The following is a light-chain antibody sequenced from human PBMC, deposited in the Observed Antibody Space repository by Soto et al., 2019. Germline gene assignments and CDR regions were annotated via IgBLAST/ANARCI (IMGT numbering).Light chain of an antibody. CDR2: GAS. V-gene: IGKV3-15*01. J-gene: IGKJ5*01. CDR1: QGVSRK. Sequence: DIVMTHSPATLSVAPVERVTFSCSSSQGVSRKLAWYQHKPGQAPRLLISGASTRATGIPARFSGSGSGTEFTLSISSLQSEDFAVYYCKQYKEWPPFTFGQGTRLEI. CDR3: KQYKEWPPFT.